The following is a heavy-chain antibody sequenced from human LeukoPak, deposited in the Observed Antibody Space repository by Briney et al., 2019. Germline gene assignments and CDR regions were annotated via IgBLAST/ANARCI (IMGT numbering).Heavy chain of an antibody. CDR2: ISSSNNTI. CDR3: AKRIAVAASSYFDY. CDR1: GFTFSSYS. D-gene: IGHD6-19*01. Sequence: GGSLRLSCAVSGFTFSSYSMNWVRQAPGKGLEWVSYISSSNNTIYYADSVKGRFTISRDNSKNTLYLQMNSLRAEDTAVYYCAKRIAVAASSYFDYWGQGTLVTVSS. J-gene: IGHJ4*02. V-gene: IGHV3-48*01.